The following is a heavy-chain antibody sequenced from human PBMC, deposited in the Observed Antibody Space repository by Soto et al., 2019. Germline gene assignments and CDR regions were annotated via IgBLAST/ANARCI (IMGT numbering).Heavy chain of an antibody. Sequence: PGGSLRLSCAASGFTFRDYYMTWIRQAPGKGLEWVSYISSGGSPANDADSVKGRFTISXXXAXXSXXLXXDXXRAXDTAVYYCARVGTLYAMDVWGQGTTVTVSS. J-gene: IGHJ6*02. CDR3: ARVGTLYAMDV. V-gene: IGHV3-11*06. CDR2: ISSGGSPA. D-gene: IGHD7-27*01. CDR1: GFTFRDYY.